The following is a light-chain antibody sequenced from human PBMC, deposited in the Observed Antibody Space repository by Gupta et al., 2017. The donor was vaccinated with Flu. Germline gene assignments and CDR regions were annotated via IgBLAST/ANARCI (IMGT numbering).Light chain of an antibody. Sequence: DIQLTQSPSSLSASVGDRVTITCRASQGISSYLAWYQQKPRKAPKVLIYAASTLQSGVPSRFSGSGSGTEFTLTISSLQPEDFATYYCQQIKSYPLSFGGGTKVEIK. CDR3: QQIKSYPLS. V-gene: IGKV1-9*01. CDR1: QGISSY. J-gene: IGKJ4*01. CDR2: AAS.